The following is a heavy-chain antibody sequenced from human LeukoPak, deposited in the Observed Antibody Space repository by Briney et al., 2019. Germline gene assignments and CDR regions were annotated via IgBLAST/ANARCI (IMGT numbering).Heavy chain of an antibody. V-gene: IGHV3-64*01. CDR2: IGSNGGST. CDR1: GFTVSTYA. Sequence: GRSLRLXCAASGFTVSTYAMHCARQTPGKGLEYVSVIGSNGGSTYYANSVEGRFTISRDNSKNTLYLQMGSLRAEDMAVYYCARVMPPYCSGGSCHSDYWGQGTVVTVSS. CDR3: ARVMPPYCSGGSCHSDY. D-gene: IGHD2-15*01. J-gene: IGHJ4*02.